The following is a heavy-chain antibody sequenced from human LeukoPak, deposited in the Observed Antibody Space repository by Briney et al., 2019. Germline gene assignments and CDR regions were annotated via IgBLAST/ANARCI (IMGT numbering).Heavy chain of an antibody. V-gene: IGHV3-74*01. J-gene: IGHJ3*02. CDR1: GFTFSSYW. CDR3: ATSTIFGVVIIPEAFDI. D-gene: IGHD3-3*01. Sequence: GGSLRLSCAASGFTFSSYWMHWVRQAPGKGLVWVSRINSDGSSTSYADSVKGRFTISRDNAKNTLYLQMNSLRAEDTAVYYCATSTIFGVVIIPEAFDIWGQGTMVTVSS. CDR2: INSDGSST.